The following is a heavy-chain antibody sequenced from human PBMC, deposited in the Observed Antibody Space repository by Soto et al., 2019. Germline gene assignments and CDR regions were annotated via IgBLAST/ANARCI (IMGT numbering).Heavy chain of an antibody. D-gene: IGHD2-21*02. J-gene: IGHJ6*02. CDR2: IYSGGST. CDR3: ARGGGVTAIQGSNFYYYGMDV. Sequence: GGSLRLSCAASGFTVSSNYMSWVRQAPGKGPEWVPVIYSGGSTYYADSMKGRFTISRDNSKNTLYLQMNSLRAEDTAVYYCARGGGVTAIQGSNFYYYGMDVWGQGTTVTVSS. V-gene: IGHV3-53*01. CDR1: GFTVSSNY.